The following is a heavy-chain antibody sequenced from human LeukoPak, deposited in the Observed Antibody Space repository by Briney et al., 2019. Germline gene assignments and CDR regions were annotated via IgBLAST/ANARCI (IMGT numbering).Heavy chain of an antibody. V-gene: IGHV4-39*01. CDR3: ARLFGDYETPAFDI. D-gene: IGHD4-17*01. J-gene: IGHJ3*02. CDR2: IYYKGNT. Sequence: SETLSLTCTVSGGSINSRSYYWGWIRQPPGKGLEWIGSIYYKGNTYLNPSLKSRVTISVDTSKNQFSLKLSSVTAADTAVYYCARLFGDYETPAFDIWGQGTMVTVSS. CDR1: GGSINSRSYY.